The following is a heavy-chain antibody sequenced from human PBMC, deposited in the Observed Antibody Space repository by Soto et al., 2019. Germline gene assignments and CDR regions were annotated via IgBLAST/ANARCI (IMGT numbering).Heavy chain of an antibody. CDR1: GFTFSSYA. D-gene: IGHD4-17*01. V-gene: IGHV3-30-3*01. CDR2: ISYDGSNK. CDR3: VTTTVTTYADYYYYGMDV. J-gene: IGHJ6*02. Sequence: PGGSLRLSCAASGFTFSSYAMHWVRQAPGKGLEWVAVISYDGSNKYYADSVKGRFTISRDNSKNTLYLQMNSLRAEDTAVYYCVTTTVTTYADYYYYGMDVWGQGTTVTVS.